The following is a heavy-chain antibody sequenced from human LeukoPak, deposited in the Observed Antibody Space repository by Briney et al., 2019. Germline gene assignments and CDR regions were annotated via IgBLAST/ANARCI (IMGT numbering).Heavy chain of an antibody. D-gene: IGHD2-2*01. V-gene: IGHV4-31*03. CDR2: IYYSGST. CDR3: ARGKMKVVPAALFDY. CDR1: GGSISSGGYY. Sequence: SETLSLTCTVSGGSISSGGYYWSWLRQHPGKGLEWIGYIYYSGSTYYNPSLKSRVTISVDTSKNQFSLKLSSVTAADTAVYYCARGKMKVVPAALFDYWGQGTLVTVSS. J-gene: IGHJ4*02.